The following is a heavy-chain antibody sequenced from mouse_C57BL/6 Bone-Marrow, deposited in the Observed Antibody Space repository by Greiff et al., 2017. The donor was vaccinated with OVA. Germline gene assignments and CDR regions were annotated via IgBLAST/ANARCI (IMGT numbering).Heavy chain of an antibody. CDR3: APNYYGSSYGYFDY. CDR1: GYSITSGYY. V-gene: IGHV3-6*01. CDR2: ISYDGSN. J-gene: IGHJ2*01. Sequence: EVKLQQSGPGLVKPSQSLSLTCSVTGYSITSGYYWNWIRQFPGNKLEWMGYISYDGSNNYNPSLKNRISITRDTSKNQFFLKLNSVTTEDTATYYCAPNYYGSSYGYFDYGGQGTTLTVSS. D-gene: IGHD1-1*01.